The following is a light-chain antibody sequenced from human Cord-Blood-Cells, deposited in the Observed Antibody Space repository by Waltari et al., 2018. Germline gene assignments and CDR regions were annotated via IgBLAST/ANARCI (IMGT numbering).Light chain of an antibody. CDR2: DVS. CDR1: SSDVGGYNY. CDR3: SSYTSSSTWV. V-gene: IGLV2-14*03. J-gene: IGLJ3*02. Sequence: QSALTQPASVSGSPGQSITISCTGTSSDVGGYNYFSWYQHHPGKAPQPMIYDVSQRPSGVSNRFAGSKSGNTASLTISGLQAEDEADYYCSSYTSSSTWVFGGGTKLTVL.